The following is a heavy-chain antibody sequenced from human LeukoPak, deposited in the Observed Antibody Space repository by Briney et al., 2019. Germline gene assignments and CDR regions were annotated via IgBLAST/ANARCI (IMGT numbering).Heavy chain of an antibody. D-gene: IGHD2-21*02. CDR3: ARDWGCRGGDCYLNY. CDR1: GGTFSSYA. Sequence: VASVKVSCKASGGTFSSYAISWVRQAPGQGLEWMGGIIPIFGTANYAQKFQGRVTITADESTSTAYMELSSLRSEDTAVYYCARDWGCRGGDCYLNYWGQGTLVTVSS. CDR2: IIPIFGTA. J-gene: IGHJ4*02. V-gene: IGHV1-69*13.